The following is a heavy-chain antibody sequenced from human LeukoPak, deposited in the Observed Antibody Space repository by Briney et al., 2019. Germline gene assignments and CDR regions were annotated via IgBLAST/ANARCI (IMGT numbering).Heavy chain of an antibody. J-gene: IGHJ3*02. CDR1: GYTFTSYA. D-gene: IGHD3-22*01. CDR3: ARDAEFLYHDSPNAFDI. V-gene: IGHV7-4-1*02. Sequence: ASVKVSCKASGYTFTSYAMNWVRQAPGQGLEWMGWINTNTGNPTYAQGFTGRFVFSLDTSVSTAYLQISSLKAEDTAVYYCARDAEFLYHDSPNAFDIWGQGTMVTVSS. CDR2: INTNTGNP.